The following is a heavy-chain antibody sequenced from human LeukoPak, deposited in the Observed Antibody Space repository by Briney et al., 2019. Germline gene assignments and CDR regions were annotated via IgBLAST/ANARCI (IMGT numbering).Heavy chain of an antibody. J-gene: IGHJ4*02. Sequence: GGSLRLSCVASGFTFRTYAMTWVRQRPGKGLEWVSAISGSGDRTFYADSVKGRFTISRDNSKNTLFLQMNSLRAEDTAIYYCVKDKDIVVVPSAIDFWGQGTLVTVSS. CDR3: VKDKDIVVVPSAIDF. D-gene: IGHD2-2*02. CDR2: ISGSGDRT. CDR1: GFTFRTYA. V-gene: IGHV3-23*01.